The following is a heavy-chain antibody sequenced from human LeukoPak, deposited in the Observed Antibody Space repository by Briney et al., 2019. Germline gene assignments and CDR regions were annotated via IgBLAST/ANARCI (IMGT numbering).Heavy chain of an antibody. CDR1: GGSISSGGYY. V-gene: IGHV4-39*07. Sequence: SPSETLSLTCTVSGGSISSGGYYWSWIRQPPGKGLEWIGIIYFSGSTYHNPSLKSRVTISVDTSKNQFSLKLTSMTAADTAVYYCARVIAAAGTHYGHRFDPWGQGTLVTVSS. J-gene: IGHJ5*02. D-gene: IGHD6-13*01. CDR3: ARVIAAAGTHYGHRFDP. CDR2: IYFSGST.